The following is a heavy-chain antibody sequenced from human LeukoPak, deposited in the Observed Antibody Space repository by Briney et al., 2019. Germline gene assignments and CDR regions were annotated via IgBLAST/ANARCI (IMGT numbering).Heavy chain of an antibody. CDR3: ARRVGYDFWSGYYVTDWFDP. V-gene: IGHV1-8*01. J-gene: IGHJ5*02. CDR2: MNPNSGNT. CDR1: GYTFTSYD. Sequence: ASVKVSCKASGYTFTSYDVNWVRQATGQGLEWMGWMNPNSGNTGYAQKFQGRVTMTRNTSISTAYVELSSLRSEDTAVYYRARRVGYDFWSGYYVTDWFDPWGQGTLVTVSS. D-gene: IGHD3-3*01.